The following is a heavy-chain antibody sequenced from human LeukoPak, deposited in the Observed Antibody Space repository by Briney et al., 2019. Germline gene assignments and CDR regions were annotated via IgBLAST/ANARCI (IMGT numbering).Heavy chain of an antibody. Sequence: PGRSLRLSCAASGFSFSSYGIHWVRQAPGKGLEWVAIISYDGSNKYYADSVQGRFTISRDNSKNTLYLQMNSLRAEDTAVYYCAKDLGGGSGCYDLWGRGTLVTVSS. D-gene: IGHD6-19*01. CDR3: AKDLGGGSGCYDL. V-gene: IGHV3-30*18. J-gene: IGHJ2*01. CDR1: GFSFSSYG. CDR2: ISYDGSNK.